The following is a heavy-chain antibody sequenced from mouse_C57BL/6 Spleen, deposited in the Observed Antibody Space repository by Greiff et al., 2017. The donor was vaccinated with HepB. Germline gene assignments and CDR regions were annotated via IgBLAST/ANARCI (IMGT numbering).Heavy chain of an antibody. D-gene: IGHD1-1*01. CDR3: ARVYGSSYERYFDV. J-gene: IGHJ1*03. CDR2: ISDGGSYT. CDR1: GFTFSSYA. V-gene: IGHV5-4*03. Sequence: EVNVVESGGGLVKPGGSLKLSCAASGFTFSSYAMSWVRQTPEKRLEWVATISDGGSYTYYPDNVKGRFTISRDNAKNNLYLQMSHLKSEDTAMYYCARVYGSSYERYFDVWGTGTTVTVSS.